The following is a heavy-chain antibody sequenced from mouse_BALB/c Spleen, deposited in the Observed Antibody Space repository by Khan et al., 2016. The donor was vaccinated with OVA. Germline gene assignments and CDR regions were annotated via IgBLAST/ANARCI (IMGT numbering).Heavy chain of an antibody. CDR3: ARVGYNGTMDC. J-gene: IGHJ4*01. D-gene: IGHD2-14*01. CDR1: GFTFTNYG. V-gene: IGHV9-3-1*01. Sequence: LVESGPELKKPGETVQISCKASGFTFTNYGMNWVKQAPGKGLKWTGWINTYTGEPTFADDFKGRFAFSLETSASTAYLQINSLKNEDTATYFGARVGYNGTMDCWGQGTSVTVSS. CDR2: INTYTGEP.